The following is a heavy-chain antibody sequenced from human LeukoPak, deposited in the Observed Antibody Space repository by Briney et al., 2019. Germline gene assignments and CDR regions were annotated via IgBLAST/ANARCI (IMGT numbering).Heavy chain of an antibody. Sequence: PGGSLRLSCAASGFTFDDYAMHWVRQPPGKGLEWVSGISWNSNNIDYADSVKGRFTISRDNAKNSLYLQMNSLRPEDMALYYCAKDRAHYYGSGTYFDSWGQGTLVTVSS. V-gene: IGHV3-9*03. CDR3: AKDRAHYYGSGTYFDS. J-gene: IGHJ4*02. CDR1: GFTFDDYA. D-gene: IGHD3-10*01. CDR2: ISWNSNNI.